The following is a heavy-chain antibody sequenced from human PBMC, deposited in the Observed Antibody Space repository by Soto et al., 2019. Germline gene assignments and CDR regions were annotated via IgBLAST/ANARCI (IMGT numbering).Heavy chain of an antibody. CDR1: GGSISSGGYS. Sequence: QLQLQESGSGLVKPSQTLSLTCAVSGGSISSGGYSWSWIRQPPGKGLEWIGYIYHSGSTYYNPSLKRRVTISVDRSKNQFSLKLSSVTAADTAVYYCAAEQPGANYYYYGMDVWGQGTTVTVSS. CDR3: AAEQPGANYYYYGMDV. J-gene: IGHJ6*02. CDR2: IYHSGST. D-gene: IGHD6-13*01. V-gene: IGHV4-30-2*01.